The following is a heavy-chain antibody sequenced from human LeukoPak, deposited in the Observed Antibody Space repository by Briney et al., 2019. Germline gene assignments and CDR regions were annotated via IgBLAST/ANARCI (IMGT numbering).Heavy chain of an antibody. J-gene: IGHJ4*02. CDR2: ISYSGST. D-gene: IGHD5-12*01. CDR3: ASPERGYSGYDRLDF. CDR1: GGSITTSSYY. V-gene: IGHV4-39*01. Sequence: PSETLSLTCTVSGGSITTSSYYWGWIRQPPGKGLEWIGSISYSGSTYYNPSLKSRVTISVDTSKNQFSLKLSSVTAADTAVYYCASPERGYSGYDRLDFWGQGTLVTVSS.